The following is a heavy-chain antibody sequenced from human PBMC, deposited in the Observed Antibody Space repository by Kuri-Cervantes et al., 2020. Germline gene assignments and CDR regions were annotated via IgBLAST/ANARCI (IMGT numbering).Heavy chain of an antibody. CDR2: ISAYNGNT. CDR3: ARFSDDYDILTVDY. J-gene: IGHJ4*02. V-gene: IGHV1-18*01. D-gene: IGHD3-9*01. CDR1: GYAFTSYG. Sequence: ASVKVSCKASGYAFTSYGISWVRQAPGQGLEWMGWISAYNGNTNYAQKLQGRVTMTTDTSTSTAYMELRSLRSDDTAVYYCARFSDDYDILTVDYWGQGTLVTV.